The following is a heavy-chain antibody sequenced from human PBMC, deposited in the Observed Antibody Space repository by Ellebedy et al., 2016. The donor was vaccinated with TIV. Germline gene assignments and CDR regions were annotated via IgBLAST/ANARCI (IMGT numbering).Heavy chain of an antibody. CDR3: ARSPGRNDYTIFN. CDR2: IYYSGGT. V-gene: IGHV4-31*03. CDR1: GGSISSGGYF. Sequence: SETLSLTCTVSGGSISSGGYFWSWIRQHPGKGLEWIGYIYYSGGTSYNPSLKSRVTISVDTSKKQFSLKLSSVTAADTAVYYCARSPGRNDYTIFNWGQGTLVTVSS. J-gene: IGHJ4*02. D-gene: IGHD4-11*01.